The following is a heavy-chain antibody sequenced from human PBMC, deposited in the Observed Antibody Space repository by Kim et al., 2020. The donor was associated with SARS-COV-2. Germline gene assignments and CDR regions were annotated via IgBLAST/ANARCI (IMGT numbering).Heavy chain of an antibody. CDR3: ARETGTTDYYYGMDV. J-gene: IGHJ6*02. V-gene: IGHV3-30*01. Sequence: DSVKGRVTISRNNAKNTLYLQINSLGAEDPAVYYCARETGTTDYYYGMDVGGQGTTVTVSS. D-gene: IGHD1-7*01.